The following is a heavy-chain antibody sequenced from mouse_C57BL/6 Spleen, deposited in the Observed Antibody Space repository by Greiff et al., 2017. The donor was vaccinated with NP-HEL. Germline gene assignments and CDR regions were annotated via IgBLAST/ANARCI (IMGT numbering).Heavy chain of an antibody. CDR2: ISPNNGGT. CDR3: ARYDYDPFAY. D-gene: IGHD2-4*01. Sequence: EVQLQQSGPELVKPGASVKISCKASGYTFTDYYMNWVKQSHGKSLEWIGDISPNNGGTSYHQKFKGKATLTVDKSSSTAYMELRCLTSKDSAVDYCARYDYDPFAYWGQGTLVTVSA. V-gene: IGHV1-26*01. J-gene: IGHJ3*01. CDR1: GYTFTDYY.